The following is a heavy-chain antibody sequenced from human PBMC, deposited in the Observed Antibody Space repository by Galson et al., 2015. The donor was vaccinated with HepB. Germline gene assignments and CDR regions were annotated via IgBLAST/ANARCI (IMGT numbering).Heavy chain of an antibody. D-gene: IGHD2-2*02. CDR3: AKGSYCSSTSCYTPPPDYYYYYYMDV. CDR1: GFTFSSYA. CDR2: ISGSGGST. J-gene: IGHJ6*03. V-gene: IGHV3-23*01. Sequence: SLRLSCAASGFTFSSYAMSWVRQAPGKGLEWVSAISGSGGSTYYADSVKGRFTISRDNSKNTLYLQMNSLRAEDTAVYYCAKGSYCSSTSCYTPPPDYYYYYYMDVWGKGTTVTVSS.